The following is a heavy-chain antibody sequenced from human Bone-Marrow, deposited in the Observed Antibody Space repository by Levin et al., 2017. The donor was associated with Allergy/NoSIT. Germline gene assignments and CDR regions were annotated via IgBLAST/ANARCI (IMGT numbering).Heavy chain of an antibody. CDR3: ARRRDYMDV. CDR2: IHYSGST. Sequence: SQTLSLPCTVSCGSIRGYYWSWIRQPPGKGLEWIGYIHYSGSTNHNPSLRSRVTISVDTSKNQFSLKLSSVTAADTAVYYCARRRDYMDVWGKGTTVTVSS. V-gene: IGHV4-59*01. CDR1: CGSIRGYY. J-gene: IGHJ6*03.